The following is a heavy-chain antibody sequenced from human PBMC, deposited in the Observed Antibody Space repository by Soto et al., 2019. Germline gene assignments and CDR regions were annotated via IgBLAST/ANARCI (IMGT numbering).Heavy chain of an antibody. J-gene: IGHJ4*02. CDR2: INWNGGST. Sequence: GGSLRLSCAASGFTFDDYGMSWVRQAPGKGLEWVSGINWNGGSTGYADSVKGRFTISRDNAKNSLYLQMNSLRAEDTALYHCARVFRQQQLVSFDYWGQGTLVTVSS. CDR3: ARVFRQQQLVSFDY. V-gene: IGHV3-20*01. CDR1: GFTFDDYG. D-gene: IGHD6-13*01.